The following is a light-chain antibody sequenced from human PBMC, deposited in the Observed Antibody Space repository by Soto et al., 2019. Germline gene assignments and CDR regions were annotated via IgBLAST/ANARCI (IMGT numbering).Light chain of an antibody. CDR3: QQYGSSPLT. CDR2: GAS. J-gene: IGKJ4*01. V-gene: IGKV3-20*01. CDR1: QSVSSSY. Sequence: EIVLTQSPGTLSLSPGERATLSCRASQSVSSSYLAWYQQKPGQDPRLLIYGASSGATGIPDRFSGSGSGTDFTLTISRLEPEDFAVYYCQQYGSSPLTFGGGTKVAIK.